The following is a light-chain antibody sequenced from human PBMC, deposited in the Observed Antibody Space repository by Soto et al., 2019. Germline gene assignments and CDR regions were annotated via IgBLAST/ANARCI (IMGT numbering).Light chain of an antibody. Sequence: DIQMTQSPSTLSASVGDRVTITCRASQTISRWLAWYQHKPGKAPKLLIYDVSSLESGVPSRFGGSGSGTEFTLTISSLQPDDSATYYCQQYNTFWTFGQGTKVDIK. CDR2: DVS. J-gene: IGKJ1*01. CDR3: QQYNTFWT. CDR1: QTISRW. V-gene: IGKV1-5*01.